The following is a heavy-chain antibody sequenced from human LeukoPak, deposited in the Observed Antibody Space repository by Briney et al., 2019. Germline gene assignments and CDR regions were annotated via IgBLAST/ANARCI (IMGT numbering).Heavy chain of an antibody. CDR3: AKFALRYCSGGSCHPFDY. CDR2: ISGSGGST. D-gene: IGHD2-15*01. Sequence: PGGSLRLSCAASGFTFSSYWMSWVRQAPGKGLEWVSAISGSGGSTYYADSVKGRFIISRDNSKNTLYLQMNSLRAEDTAVYYCAKFALRYCSGGSCHPFDYWGQGTLVTVSS. V-gene: IGHV3-23*01. J-gene: IGHJ4*02. CDR1: GFTFSSYW.